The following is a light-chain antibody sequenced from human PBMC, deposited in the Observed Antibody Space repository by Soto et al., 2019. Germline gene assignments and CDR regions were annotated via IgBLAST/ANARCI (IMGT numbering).Light chain of an antibody. CDR1: QGISNY. J-gene: IGKJ5*01. V-gene: IGKV1-27*01. CDR3: QKYNAVPIT. Sequence: DIQMTQSPSSLSASVGDRVTITCRASQGISNYLAWYQQKPGKVPRLLIYAAPTLQSGVPSRFSGSGSGTDFTLTISSLQPEDVASYYCQKYNAVPITFGQGTRLEIK. CDR2: AAP.